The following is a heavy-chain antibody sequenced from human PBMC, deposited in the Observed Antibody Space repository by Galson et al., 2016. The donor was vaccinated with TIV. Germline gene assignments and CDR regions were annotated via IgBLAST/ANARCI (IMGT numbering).Heavy chain of an antibody. CDR3: ARSGDYGDY. CDR1: GGIVNSYA. V-gene: IGHV1-8*01. D-gene: IGHD4-17*01. J-gene: IGHJ4*02. Sequence: SVKVSCKASGGIVNSYAISWVRQAPGQGLEWMGWMNPNSGNTGYAQKFRGRVTMTRNTSVRTAYMELSSLRSEDTAVYYCARSGDYGDYWGQGTLVTVSS. CDR2: MNPNSGNT.